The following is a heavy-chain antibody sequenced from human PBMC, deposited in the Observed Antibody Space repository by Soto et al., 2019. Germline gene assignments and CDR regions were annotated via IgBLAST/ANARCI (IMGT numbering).Heavy chain of an antibody. CDR1: GLTFSDYA. J-gene: IGHJ4*02. CDR2: ISAGGST. V-gene: IGHV3-23*01. Sequence: PGGVPRLSCTASGLTFSDYAMSWVRQPPGKGLEWVSVISAGGSTYYADSVKGRFTVSRANSKNTLYLQMNSLRAEDTAVYYCANVPIWCSSTSCYTEGFDYWGQGTLVTVSS. CDR3: ANVPIWCSSTSCYTEGFDY. D-gene: IGHD2-2*02.